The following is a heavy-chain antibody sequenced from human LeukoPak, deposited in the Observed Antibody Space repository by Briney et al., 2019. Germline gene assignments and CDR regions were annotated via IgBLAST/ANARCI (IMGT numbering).Heavy chain of an antibody. D-gene: IGHD3-22*01. CDR1: GGSISSYY. CDR3: ARVTDYYDSSGYYSLGAFDI. J-gene: IGHJ3*02. Sequence: SETLSLTCNVSGGSISSYYWSWIRQPPGKGLEWIGYIYYSGSTNYNPSLKSRVTISVDTSKNQFSLKLSSVTAADTAVYYCARVTDYYDSSGYYSLGAFDIWGQGTMVTVS. CDR2: IYYSGST. V-gene: IGHV4-59*01.